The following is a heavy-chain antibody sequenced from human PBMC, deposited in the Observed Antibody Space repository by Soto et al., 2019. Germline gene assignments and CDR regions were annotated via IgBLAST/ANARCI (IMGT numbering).Heavy chain of an antibody. D-gene: IGHD3-3*01. CDR2: IYYSGST. CDR3: ARDFRAWSGYCTDYYYYGMDV. Sequence: SETLSLTCTVSGGSISSGGYYWSWIRQHPGKGLEWIGYIYYSGSTYYNPSLKSRVTISVDTSKNQFSLKLSSVTAADTAVYYCARDFRAWSGYCTDYYYYGMDVWGQGTTVTVSS. J-gene: IGHJ6*02. CDR1: GGSISSGGYY. V-gene: IGHV4-31*03.